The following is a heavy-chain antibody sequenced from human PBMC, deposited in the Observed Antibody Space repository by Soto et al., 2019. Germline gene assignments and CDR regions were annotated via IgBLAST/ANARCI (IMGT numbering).Heavy chain of an antibody. CDR1: GFTFSSYA. J-gene: IGHJ5*02. D-gene: IGHD1-1*01. Sequence: GGSLRLSCAAYGFTFSSYAMSWVRQAPGKGLEWVSAISGSGGSTYYADSVKGRFTISRDNSKNTLYLQMNSLRAEDTAVYYCAKAQYDQSKLNWFDPWGQGTLVTVSS. CDR3: AKAQYDQSKLNWFDP. CDR2: ISGSGGST. V-gene: IGHV3-23*01.